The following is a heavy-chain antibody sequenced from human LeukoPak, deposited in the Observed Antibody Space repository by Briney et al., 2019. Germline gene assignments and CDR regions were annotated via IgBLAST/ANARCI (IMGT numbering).Heavy chain of an antibody. CDR2: ISSSSSYI. J-gene: IGHJ4*02. CDR3: ASGSSSWAYYFDY. V-gene: IGHV3-21*01. CDR1: GFTFSSYS. D-gene: IGHD6-13*01. Sequence: GGSLRLSCAASGFTFSSYSTNWVRQAQGKGLEWVSSISSSSSYIYYADSVKGRFTISRDNAKNSLYLQMNSLRAEDTAVYYCASGSSSWAYYFDYWGQGTLVTVSS.